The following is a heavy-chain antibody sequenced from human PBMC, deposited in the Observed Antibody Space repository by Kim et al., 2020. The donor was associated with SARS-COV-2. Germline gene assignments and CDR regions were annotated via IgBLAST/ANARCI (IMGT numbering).Heavy chain of an antibody. Sequence: GESLKISCKGSGYSFTSYWIDWVRQMPGKGLEWMGIIYPGDSDTRYSPSFQGQVTISADKSISTAYLQWSSLKASDTAMYYCARHRVAQWLNDYYYYGMDVWGQGTTVTVSS. CDR1: GYSFTSYW. CDR2: IYPGDSDT. D-gene: IGHD6-19*01. V-gene: IGHV5-51*01. J-gene: IGHJ6*02. CDR3: ARHRVAQWLNDYYYYGMDV.